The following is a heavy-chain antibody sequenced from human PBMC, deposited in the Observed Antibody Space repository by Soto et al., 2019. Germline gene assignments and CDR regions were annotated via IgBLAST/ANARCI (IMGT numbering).Heavy chain of an antibody. CDR2: ISPYNRNT. J-gene: IGHJ4*02. D-gene: IGHD3-10*01. CDR1: GYPFSSIG. Sequence: QVQLVQSGAEVKKPGASVKVSCKASGYPFSSIGISWVRQAPGQGLEWMGWISPYNRNTYYAQRLQGRVTKTKDTSTSKAYMELRSLRSDDTAVYFCARDLDGSGNYYTDYWGQGTLVTVSS. CDR3: ARDLDGSGNYYTDY. V-gene: IGHV1-18*01.